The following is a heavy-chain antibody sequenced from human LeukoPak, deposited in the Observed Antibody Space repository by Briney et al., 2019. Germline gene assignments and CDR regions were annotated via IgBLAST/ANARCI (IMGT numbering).Heavy chain of an antibody. CDR3: ARGSRAKWAFANLYYMDV. CDR2: INQSGST. CDR1: GGSFSGYY. D-gene: IGHD1-26*01. Sequence: SETLSLTCAVYGGSFSGYYWSWIRQPPGKGLEWIGEINQSGSTNYNPSLKSRVTISVDTSKNQFSLKLSSVTAADTAVYYCARGSRAKWAFANLYYMDVWGKGTTVTVSS. V-gene: IGHV4-34*01. J-gene: IGHJ6*03.